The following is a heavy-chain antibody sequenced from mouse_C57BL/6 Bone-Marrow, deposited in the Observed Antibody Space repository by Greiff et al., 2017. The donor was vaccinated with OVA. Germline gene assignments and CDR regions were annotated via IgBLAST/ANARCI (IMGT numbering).Heavy chain of an antibody. CDR1: GFTFSDYG. Sequence: EVKLVESGGGLVKPGGSLKLSCAASGFTFSDYGMHWVRQAPEKGLEWVAYISSGSSTVYYAETVKGRFTISRDNAKNTLFLQMPSRRSEHTAMYYCARPYDYELYFDYWGQGTTLTVSS. D-gene: IGHD2-4*01. CDR2: ISSGSSTV. CDR3: ARPYDYELYFDY. J-gene: IGHJ2*01. V-gene: IGHV5-17*01.